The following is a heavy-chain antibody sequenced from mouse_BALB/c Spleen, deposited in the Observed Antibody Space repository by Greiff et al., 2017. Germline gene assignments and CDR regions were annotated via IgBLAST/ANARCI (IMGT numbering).Heavy chain of an antibody. CDR3: ARGDGYYPYAMDY. Sequence: DVKLVESGGGLVKPGGSLKLSCAASGFTFSSYAMSWVRQTPEKRLEWVASISSGGSTYYPDSVKGRFTISRDNARNILYLQMSSLRSEDTAMYYCARGDGYYPYAMDYWGQGTSVTVSS. CDR1: GFTFSSYA. V-gene: IGHV5-6-5*01. CDR2: ISSGGST. D-gene: IGHD2-3*01. J-gene: IGHJ4*01.